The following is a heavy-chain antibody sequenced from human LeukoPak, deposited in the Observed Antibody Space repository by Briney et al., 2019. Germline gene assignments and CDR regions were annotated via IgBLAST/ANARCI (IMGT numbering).Heavy chain of an antibody. CDR3: ARQDYDILTGYYIFVY. V-gene: IGHV4-59*08. Sequence: SETLSLTCTVSNGPINTYQWSWIRQPPGKGLEWIGNIHYSGSANYNPSLKSRVIISVDTSKDQFSLKLSSVTAADTAVYYCARQDYDILTGYYIFVYWGQGTLVTVSS. D-gene: IGHD3-9*01. J-gene: IGHJ4*02. CDR1: NGPINTYQ. CDR2: IHYSGSA.